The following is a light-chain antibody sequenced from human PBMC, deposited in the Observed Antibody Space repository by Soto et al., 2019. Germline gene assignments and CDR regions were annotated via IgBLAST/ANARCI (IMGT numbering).Light chain of an antibody. J-gene: IGKJ2*01. CDR2: DAS. CDR1: QSVSSY. CDR3: QQRNGWYT. Sequence: DIVLTQSPATLSLSPGERATLSCRASQSVSSYLAWYQQKPGQAPRLLIYDASNRATGIPARFSGSGSGTDFTLTISCLEPEEFASYYCQQRNGWYTLGQVTKRE. V-gene: IGKV3-11*01.